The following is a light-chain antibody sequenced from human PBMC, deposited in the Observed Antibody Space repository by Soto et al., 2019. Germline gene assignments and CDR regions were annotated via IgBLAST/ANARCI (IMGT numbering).Light chain of an antibody. Sequence: QSALTQPASVSGSPGQSITNSCTGTSSDVGSHNLVSWYQQHPDRAPKLMIYEGSKRPSGVSNRFSGSKSGNTASLTISGLQAEDEADYFCCSYAGSSTYIFGSGTKLTVL. CDR3: CSYAGSSTYI. V-gene: IGLV2-23*01. J-gene: IGLJ1*01. CDR1: SSDVGSHNL. CDR2: EGS.